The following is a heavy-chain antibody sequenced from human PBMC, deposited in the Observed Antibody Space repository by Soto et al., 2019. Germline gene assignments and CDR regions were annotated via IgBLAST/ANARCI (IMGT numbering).Heavy chain of an antibody. Sequence: SVKVSCKASGGTFSRHAISWVRQAPGQGLEWMGGIIPIFGTANYAQKFQGRVTITADESTSTAYMELSSLRSEDTAVYYCARDGNYYYDSSGYYGYWGQGTLVTVSS. CDR2: IIPIFGTA. J-gene: IGHJ4*02. D-gene: IGHD3-22*01. CDR3: ARDGNYYYDSSGYYGY. V-gene: IGHV1-69*13. CDR1: GGTFSRHA.